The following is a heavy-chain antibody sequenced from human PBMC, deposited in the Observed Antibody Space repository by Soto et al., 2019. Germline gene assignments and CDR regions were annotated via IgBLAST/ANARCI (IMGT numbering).Heavy chain of an antibody. CDR2: IHHSGST. Sequence: QVQLQESGPGLVKASQTLSLTCNVSGGSISSGGYYWTWIRQHPGKGLEWIGNIHHSGSTFYNPSLKSRVSISVDTSKNQFSLKLSSGTAADTAVYFCVRGVLSWGQGTLVTVSS. CDR1: GGSISSGGYY. CDR3: VRGVLS. D-gene: IGHD3-10*01. V-gene: IGHV4-31*03. J-gene: IGHJ1*01.